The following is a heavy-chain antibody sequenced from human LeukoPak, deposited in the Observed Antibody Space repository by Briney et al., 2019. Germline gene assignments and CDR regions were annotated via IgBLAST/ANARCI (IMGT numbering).Heavy chain of an antibody. CDR3: ARDDSSGYWSLDY. CDR1: GLTFSSHW. Sequence: GGSLRLSCAASGLTFSSHWMHWVRQAPGKGLEWVAVISYDGSNKYYADSVKGRFTISRDNSKNTLYLQMNSLRAEDTAVYYCARDDSSGYWSLDYWGQGTLVTVSS. CDR2: ISYDGSNK. D-gene: IGHD3-22*01. V-gene: IGHV3-30-3*01. J-gene: IGHJ4*02.